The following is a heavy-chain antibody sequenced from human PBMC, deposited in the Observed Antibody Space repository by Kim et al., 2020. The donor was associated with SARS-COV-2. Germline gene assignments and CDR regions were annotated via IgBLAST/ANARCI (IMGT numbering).Heavy chain of an antibody. CDR2: INHSGST. CDR3: ARGLKIHYGYRPYNWFDP. V-gene: IGHV4-34*01. Sequence: SETLSLTCAVYGGSFSGYYWSWIRQPPGKGLEWIGEINHSGSTNYNPSLKSRVTISVDTSKNQFSLKLSSVTAADTAVYYCARGLKIHYGYRPYNWFDPWGQGTLVTVSS. J-gene: IGHJ5*02. D-gene: IGHD5-18*01. CDR1: GGSFSGYY.